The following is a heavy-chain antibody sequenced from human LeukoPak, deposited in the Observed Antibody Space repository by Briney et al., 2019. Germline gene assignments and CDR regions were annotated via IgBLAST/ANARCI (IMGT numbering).Heavy chain of an antibody. Sequence: GGSLRLSCAASGFTFSNYAMSWVRQTPGKGLEWVAATVGGRPDTYHAESVKGRFTVSRDDSRDTLFLQMNRLSVDDTAIYYCTKAPLRSCSGAFCYPFDYWGQGTLVTVSS. V-gene: IGHV3-23*01. CDR3: TKAPLRSCSGAFCYPFDY. CDR1: GFTFSNYA. D-gene: IGHD2-8*02. CDR2: TVGGRPDT. J-gene: IGHJ4*02.